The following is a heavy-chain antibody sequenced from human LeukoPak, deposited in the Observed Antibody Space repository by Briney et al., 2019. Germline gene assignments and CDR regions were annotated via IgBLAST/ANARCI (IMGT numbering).Heavy chain of an antibody. J-gene: IGHJ4*02. Sequence: PGGSLRLSCAASGSAFNTYTVHWVRQGPGKGLDWVAVISFDGSNKYYADSVKGRFTISRDNSRNTLYLQMNSLRAEDTAVYYCTNGWDVWGQGTLVTVSS. D-gene: IGHD6-19*01. CDR3: TNGWDV. CDR2: ISFDGSNK. V-gene: IGHV3-30*04. CDR1: GSAFNTYT.